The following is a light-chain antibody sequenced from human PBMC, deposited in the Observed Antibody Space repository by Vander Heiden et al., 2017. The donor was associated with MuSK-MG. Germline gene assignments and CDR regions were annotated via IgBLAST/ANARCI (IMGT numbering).Light chain of an antibody. Sequence: QSALTQPRPVSGPPGQSVTISCAGTGSDVGGYNYVSWYQQHPGKAPKLMIYDVSERPSGVPDRFSGSKSANTASLTISGLQAEDEADYYCRSYAGTYTPVVFGGGTKLTVL. CDR1: GSDVGGYNY. CDR2: DVS. V-gene: IGLV2-11*01. J-gene: IGLJ2*01. CDR3: RSYAGTYTPVV.